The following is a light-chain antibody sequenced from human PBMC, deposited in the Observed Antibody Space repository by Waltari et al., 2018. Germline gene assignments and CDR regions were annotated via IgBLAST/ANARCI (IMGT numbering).Light chain of an antibody. J-gene: IGLJ1*01. CDR3: CSYTTTDTYV. CDR1: RSVVGRYEY. Sequence: SALPQPASVSGPPGQSITIYCTGTRSVVGRYEYVSWYPQHPGKATKLIIYDFSKRPSGVSNRFSGSTSGYTASLTISGLQSEDEADYYCCSYTTTDTYVFGSGTKVTVL. V-gene: IGLV2-14*03. CDR2: DFS.